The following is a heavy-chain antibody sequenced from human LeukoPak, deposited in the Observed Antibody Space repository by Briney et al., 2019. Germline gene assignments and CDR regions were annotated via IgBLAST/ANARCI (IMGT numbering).Heavy chain of an antibody. CDR2: ISSSSSYI. CDR3: ARDYVTTVTPVGY. J-gene: IGHJ4*02. D-gene: IGHD4-17*01. V-gene: IGHV3-21*01. Sequence: GGSLRLSCAASGFTFSSYEMNWVRQAPGKGLEWVSSISSSSSYIYYADSVKGRFTISRDNAKNSLYLQMNSLRAEDTAVYYCARDYVTTVTPVGYWGQGTLVTVSS. CDR1: GFTFSSYE.